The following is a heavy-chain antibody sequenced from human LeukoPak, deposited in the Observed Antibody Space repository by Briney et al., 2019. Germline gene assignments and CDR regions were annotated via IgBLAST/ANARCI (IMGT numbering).Heavy chain of an antibody. Sequence: SETLSLTCTVSGGSISSSSYYWGWIRQPPGKGLEWIGSIYYSGSTYYNPSLKSRVTISVDTSKNQFSLKLGSVTAADTAVYYCARLSGYSYYFDYWGQGTLVTVSS. V-gene: IGHV4-39*01. CDR3: ARLSGYSYYFDY. J-gene: IGHJ4*02. CDR1: GGSISSSSYY. CDR2: IYYSGST. D-gene: IGHD3-22*01.